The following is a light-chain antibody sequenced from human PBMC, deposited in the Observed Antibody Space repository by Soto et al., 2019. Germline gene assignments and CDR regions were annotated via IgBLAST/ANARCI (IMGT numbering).Light chain of an antibody. Sequence: QSVLTQPASVSGSPGQSITISCTGTSSDVGGYNYVSWYQQHPAKAPKLMIYEVNYRPPGVSNRFSGSKSGNTASLTISGLQAEDEADYYCSSFTSDRTYVFGTGTKLTVL. CDR1: SSDVGGYNY. CDR3: SSFTSDRTYV. CDR2: EVN. J-gene: IGLJ1*01. V-gene: IGLV2-14*01.